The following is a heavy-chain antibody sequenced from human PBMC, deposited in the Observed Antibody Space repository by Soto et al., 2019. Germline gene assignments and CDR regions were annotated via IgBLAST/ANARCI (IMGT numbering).Heavy chain of an antibody. CDR2: IYYSGST. CDR3: ARLLTTPRYYYYYYMDV. D-gene: IGHD4-17*01. J-gene: IGHJ6*03. CDR1: GGSISSYY. Sequence: SETLSLTCTVSGGSISSYYWSWIRQPPGKGLEWIGYIYYSGSTNYNPSLKSRVTISVDTSKNQFSLKLSSVTAADTAVYYCARLLTTPRYYYYYYMDVWGKGTTVTVSS. V-gene: IGHV4-59*01.